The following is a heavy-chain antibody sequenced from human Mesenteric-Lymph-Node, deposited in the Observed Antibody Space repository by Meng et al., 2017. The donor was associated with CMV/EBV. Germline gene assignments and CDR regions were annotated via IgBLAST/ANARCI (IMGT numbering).Heavy chain of an antibody. CDR2: IIPIFGTA. Sequence: AGGTTCSDDIRWGLQPPGEGREWMGGIIPIFGTANYEQKFQGRVTITTDESTSTAYMELSSLRSEDTAVYYCARGPVAAAVQGWFDPWGQGTLVTVSS. D-gene: IGHD2-2*01. V-gene: IGHV1-69*05. CDR1: GGTTCSDD. CDR3: ARGPVAAAVQGWFDP. J-gene: IGHJ5*02.